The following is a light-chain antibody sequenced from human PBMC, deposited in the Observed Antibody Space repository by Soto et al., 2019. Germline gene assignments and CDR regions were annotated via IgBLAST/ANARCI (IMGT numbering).Light chain of an antibody. CDR1: SSDVGAYNY. Sequence: QSALTQPPSASGSPGQSVTISCTGTSSDVGAYNYVSWYQQYTGKAPKLTIYDVSKRPSGVPDRSSGSKSGNTASLTVSGLRADDEAVYYCSSYGGVDTFHVIFGGGTKLTVL. CDR3: SSYGGVDTFHVI. V-gene: IGLV2-8*01. J-gene: IGLJ2*01. CDR2: DVS.